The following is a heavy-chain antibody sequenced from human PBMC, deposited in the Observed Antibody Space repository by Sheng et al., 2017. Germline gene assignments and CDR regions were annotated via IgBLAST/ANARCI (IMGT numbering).Heavy chain of an antibody. CDR3: ARLSSSYGGY. J-gene: IGHJ4*02. D-gene: IGHD6-13*01. CDR2: INHSGST. Sequence: QVQLQQWGAGLLKPSETLSLTCAVYGGSFSGYYWSWIRQPPGKGLEWIGEINHSGSTNYNPSLKSRVTISVDTSKNQFSLKLSSVTAADTAVYYCARLSSSYGGYWGQGTLVTVSS. V-gene: IGHV4-34*01. CDR1: GGSFSGYY.